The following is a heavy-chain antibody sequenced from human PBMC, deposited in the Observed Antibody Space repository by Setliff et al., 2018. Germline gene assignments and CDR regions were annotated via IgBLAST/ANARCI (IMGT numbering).Heavy chain of an antibody. J-gene: IGHJ4*02. Sequence: VASVKVSCKASGYTFSSYSMNWVRQAPGKGLEWVSSISSSSSYIYYADSVKGRFTISRDNAKNSLYLQMNSLRAEDTAVYYCARDGGEYWGQGTLVTVSS. CDR2: ISSSSSYI. V-gene: IGHV3-21*01. CDR1: GYTFSSYS. D-gene: IGHD3-16*01. CDR3: ARDGGEY.